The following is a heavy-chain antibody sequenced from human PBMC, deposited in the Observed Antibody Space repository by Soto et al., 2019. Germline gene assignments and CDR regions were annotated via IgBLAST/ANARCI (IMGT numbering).Heavy chain of an antibody. Sequence: ASVKVSCKASGYTFTDYYIHWVRQAPGQGLEWMGWINPKSGGRKYAQKFQGWVTVTRDTSISTAYMELSRLRSDDTAVYYCAREQGYCSSTSCYGAPYYYYYYMDVWGQGTTVTVS. CDR3: AREQGYCSSTSCYGAPYYYYYYMDV. CDR1: GYTFTDYY. D-gene: IGHD2-2*01. V-gene: IGHV1-2*04. CDR2: INPKSGGR. J-gene: IGHJ6*03.